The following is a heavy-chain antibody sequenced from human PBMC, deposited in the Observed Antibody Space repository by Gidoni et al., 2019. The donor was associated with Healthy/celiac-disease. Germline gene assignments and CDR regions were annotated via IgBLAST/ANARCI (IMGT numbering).Heavy chain of an antibody. V-gene: IGHV1-69*09. CDR3: AREMNKDIVVVPAAMPGEYYYYGMDV. Sequence: QVQLVQSGAEVKKPGSSVKVSCKASGGTFSSYAISWVRQAPGQGLEWMGRIIPILGIANYAQKFQGRVTITADKSTSTAYMELSSLRSEDTAVYYCAREMNKDIVVVPAAMPGEYYYYGMDVWGQGTTVTVSS. D-gene: IGHD2-2*01. CDR1: GGTFSSYA. J-gene: IGHJ6*02. CDR2: IIPILGIA.